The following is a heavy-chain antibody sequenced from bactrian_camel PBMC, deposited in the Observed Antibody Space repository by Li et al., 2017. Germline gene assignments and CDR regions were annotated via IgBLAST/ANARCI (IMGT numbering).Heavy chain of an antibody. D-gene: IGHD4*01. CDR2: IENHGGTT. J-gene: IGHJ4*01. CDR1: GKTVPSPA. Sequence: VQLVESGGGSVQAGGSLRLSRTASGKTVPSPAMGWMRQVPGANRETIAAIENHGGTTYYHASVKGRFTISQDNAKTTAYLQMNSLKPEDTAMYYCAAEENCLWDELDYLPDDYTYWGQGTQVTVS. V-gene: IGHV3-3*01. CDR3: AAEENCLWDELDYLPDDYTY.